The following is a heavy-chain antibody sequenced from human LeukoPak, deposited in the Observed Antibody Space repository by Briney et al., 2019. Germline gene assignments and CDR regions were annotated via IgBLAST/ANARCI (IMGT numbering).Heavy chain of an antibody. Sequence: GGSLRLSRAASGFTFSSSDMHWVRQATGKGLEWVSAIGRGGDTYYADSVKGRFTISRDNSKNTLYLQMNSLRAEDTAICYCAKAFYGSSGPFEYWGQGSLVTVSS. CDR2: IGRGGDT. CDR3: AKAFYGSSGPFEY. D-gene: IGHD6-13*01. CDR1: GFTFSSSD. J-gene: IGHJ4*02. V-gene: IGHV3-13*01.